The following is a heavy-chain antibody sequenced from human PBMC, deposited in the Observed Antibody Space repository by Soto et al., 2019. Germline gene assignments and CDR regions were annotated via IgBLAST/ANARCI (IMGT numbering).Heavy chain of an antibody. J-gene: IGHJ6*03. Sequence: SETLSLTCTASGGSISSYYWSWIRQPPGKGLEWIGYIYSSGSTNYNPSLKSRVTISVDTSKNQFSLKLSSVTAADTAVYYCARASNYYGSGSYSYYYYYYMDVWGKGTTVTSP. D-gene: IGHD3-10*01. CDR2: IYSSGST. CDR1: GGSISSYY. V-gene: IGHV4-59*01. CDR3: ARASNYYGSGSYSYYYYYYMDV.